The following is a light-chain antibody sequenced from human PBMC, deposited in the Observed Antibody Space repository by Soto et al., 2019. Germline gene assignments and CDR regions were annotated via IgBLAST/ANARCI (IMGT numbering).Light chain of an antibody. CDR2: GAL. Sequence: DIQMTQSPSSVSASVGDRVTITCRASQGIGSWLAWYQQKPGKAPKLLIYGALSLQSGVPSRFSGSVSGTDFTLTISSLQPEDSGTYYCQHANSFPWTFGQGTKVEIK. V-gene: IGKV1-12*01. CDR3: QHANSFPWT. CDR1: QGIGSW. J-gene: IGKJ1*01.